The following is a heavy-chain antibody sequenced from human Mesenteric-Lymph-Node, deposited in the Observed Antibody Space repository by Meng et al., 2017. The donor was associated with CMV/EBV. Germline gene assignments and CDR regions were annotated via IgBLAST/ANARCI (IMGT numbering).Heavy chain of an antibody. CDR3: ARLLNYDFWTGYLNAFDI. Sequence: GGSLRLSCKGSGYTFTTYWIAWVRQMPGKGLEWMGIIYPGDSDTKYSPSFQGQVTISADKSISTAYLQWGSLKASDTAMYYCARLLNYDFWTGYLNAFDIWGQGTMVTVSS. CDR2: IYPGDSDT. V-gene: IGHV5-51*01. D-gene: IGHD3-3*01. CDR1: GYTFTTYW. J-gene: IGHJ3*02.